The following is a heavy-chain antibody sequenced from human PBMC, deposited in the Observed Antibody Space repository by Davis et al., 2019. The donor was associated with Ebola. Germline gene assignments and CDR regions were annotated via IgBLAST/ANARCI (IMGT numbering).Heavy chain of an antibody. CDR2: ISCNSGSI. Sequence: SLKISCAASGFTFDDYAMHWVRQAPGKGLEWVSGISCNSGSIGYADSVKGRFTISRDNAKNSLYLQMNSLRAEDTALYYCAKDIRVSYYYYGMDVWDQGTTVTVSS. J-gene: IGHJ6*02. CDR1: GFTFDDYA. CDR3: AKDIRVSYYYYGMDV. V-gene: IGHV3-9*01.